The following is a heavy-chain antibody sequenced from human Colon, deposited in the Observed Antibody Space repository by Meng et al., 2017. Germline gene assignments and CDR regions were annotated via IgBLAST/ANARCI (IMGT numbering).Heavy chain of an antibody. J-gene: IGHJ4*02. D-gene: IGHD3-10*02. CDR2: TYYRSKYYN. CDR3: ARDWGDVRGGFDF. V-gene: IGHV6-1*01. CDR1: GDSVSSNSAA. Sequence: QVQLQQSGPGLVKPPQTPPPTCAISGDSVSSNSAAWNWIRQSPSRGLEWLGRTYYRSKYYNDYALSVKSRITINPDTSKNQFSLQLNSVTPEDTAIYYCARDWGDVRGGFDFWGQGTLVTVSS.